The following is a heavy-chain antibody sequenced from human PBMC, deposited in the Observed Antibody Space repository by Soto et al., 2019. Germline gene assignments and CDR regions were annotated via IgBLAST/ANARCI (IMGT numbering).Heavy chain of an antibody. CDR2: MNPNSGNT. J-gene: IGHJ4*02. Sequence: ASVKVSCKASGYTFTSYDINWVRQATGQGLEWMGWMNPNSGNTGYAQKFQGRVTMTRNTSISTAYMELSSLRSEDTAVYYCARAHVVVVAVYDYWGQGTLVTVSS. D-gene: IGHD2-15*01. CDR3: ARAHVVVVAVYDY. CDR1: GYTFTSYD. V-gene: IGHV1-8*01.